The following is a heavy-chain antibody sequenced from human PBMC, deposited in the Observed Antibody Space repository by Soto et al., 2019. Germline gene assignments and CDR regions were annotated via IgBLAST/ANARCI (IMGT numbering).Heavy chain of an antibody. J-gene: IGHJ6*04. Sequence: SGKFSCNASGYTFYSHSISWVRQAPGQVLEYMVRINVDYGNTQDXXKFRGRVXXTTDTATTTGXMELTNLRSDDTAVYYCPRCIQGDYYYGMDVXX. V-gene: IGHV1-18*01. CDR1: GYTFYSHS. CDR2: INVDYGNT. D-gene: IGHD1-26*01. CDR3: PRCIQGDYYYGMDV.